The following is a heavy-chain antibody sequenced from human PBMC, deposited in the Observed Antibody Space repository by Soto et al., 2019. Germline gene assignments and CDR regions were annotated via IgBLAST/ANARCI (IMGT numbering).Heavy chain of an antibody. D-gene: IGHD3-10*01. CDR3: ARTYYYGSGIFDY. J-gene: IGHJ4*02. CDR2: IIPILGIA. CDR1: GGTFSSYT. Sequence: QVQLVQSGAEVKKPGSSVKVSCKASGGTFSSYTISWVRQAPGQGLEWMGRIIPILGIANYAQKFQGRVTITADKSTSTGYMELSSLRSDDTAVYYCARTYYYGSGIFDYWGQGSLVTVSS. V-gene: IGHV1-69*02.